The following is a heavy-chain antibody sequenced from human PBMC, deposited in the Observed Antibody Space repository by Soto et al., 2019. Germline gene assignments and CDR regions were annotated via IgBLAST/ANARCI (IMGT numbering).Heavy chain of an antibody. D-gene: IGHD1-26*01. V-gene: IGHV3-30*03. J-gene: IGHJ4*02. CDR2: ISHDGSDK. CDR3: ARDPFGYYVNYFDN. Sequence: GGSLRLSCAASGFPFGDFGMHWLRQAPGKGLEWVAVISHDGSDKFYADSVKARFTISRDNSKNTLYPQMSGLRGEDTAIFYWARDPFGYYVNYFDNWGQGTLVTVSS. CDR1: GFPFGDFG.